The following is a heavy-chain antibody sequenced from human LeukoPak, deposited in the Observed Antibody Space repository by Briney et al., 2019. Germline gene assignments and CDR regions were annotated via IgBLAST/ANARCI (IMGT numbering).Heavy chain of an antibody. Sequence: GASVKVSCKASGYTFTGYYIDWVRQAPGQGLEWMGLINPSGGTTNCAQKFQGRVTMTRDMSTTTVYMHLSSLRSEDTAVYYCAREAVTIFGLVRTQTPKGPHRFDPWGQGTLVTVSS. CDR1: GYTFTGYY. CDR3: AREAVTIFGLVRTQTPKGPHRFDP. V-gene: IGHV1-46*01. J-gene: IGHJ5*02. D-gene: IGHD3-3*01. CDR2: INPSGGTT.